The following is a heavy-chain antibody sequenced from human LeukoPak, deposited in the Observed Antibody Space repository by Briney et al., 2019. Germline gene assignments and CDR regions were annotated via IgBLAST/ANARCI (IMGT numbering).Heavy chain of an antibody. CDR1: GGSISSSSYY. J-gene: IGHJ5*02. V-gene: IGHV4-39*07. CDR2: IYYSGST. CDR3: ARDGGYCSSTSCYNWFDP. D-gene: IGHD2-2*02. Sequence: PSETLSLTCTVSGGSISSSSYYWGWIRQPPGKGLEWIGSIYYSGSTYYNPSLKSRVTISVDTSKNQFSLKLSSVTAADTAVYYCARDGGYCSSTSCYNWFDPWGQGTLVTVSS.